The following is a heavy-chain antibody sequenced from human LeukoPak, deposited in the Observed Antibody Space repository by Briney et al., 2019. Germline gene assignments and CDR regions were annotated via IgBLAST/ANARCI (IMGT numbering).Heavy chain of an antibody. Sequence: GGSLRLSCAASGFTFSSYGMHWVRQAPGKGLEWVAVIWYDGSNKYYAGSVKGRFTISRDNSKNTLYLQMNSLRAEDTAVYYCARDLSGSYSYFDYWGQGTLVTVSS. CDR3: ARDLSGSYSYFDY. J-gene: IGHJ4*02. D-gene: IGHD1-26*01. CDR1: GFTFSSYG. V-gene: IGHV3-33*01. CDR2: IWYDGSNK.